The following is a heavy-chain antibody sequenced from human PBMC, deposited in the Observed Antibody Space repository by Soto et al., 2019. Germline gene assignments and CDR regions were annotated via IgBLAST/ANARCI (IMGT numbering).Heavy chain of an antibody. J-gene: IGHJ6*02. V-gene: IGHV5-10-1*01. CDR1: GYSFTSYW. D-gene: IGHD1-1*01. CDR3: ARRYAYYYGMDV. Sequence: GESLKISCKGSGYSFTSYWISWVRQMPGKGLEWMGRIDPSDSYTNYSPSFQGHITISADKSISTAYLQWSSLKASDTAMYYCARRYAYYYGMDVWGQGTTVTVSS. CDR2: IDPSDSYT.